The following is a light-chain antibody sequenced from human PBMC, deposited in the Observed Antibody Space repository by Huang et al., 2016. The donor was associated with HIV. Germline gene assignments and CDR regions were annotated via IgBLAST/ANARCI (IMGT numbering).Light chain of an antibody. CDR1: QSVLYNLNNKNY. CDR2: WAS. CDR3: HQYYSSPQT. V-gene: IGKV4-1*01. J-gene: IGKJ1*01. Sequence: DIVMTQSPDSLAVSLGERAAINCNSSQSVLYNLNNKNYLAWYQQKPGQAPKLLIYWASTRESGVPARFSGSGSGTDFTLTISSLQAEDVAVYYCHQYYSSPQTFGQGSRVEIK.